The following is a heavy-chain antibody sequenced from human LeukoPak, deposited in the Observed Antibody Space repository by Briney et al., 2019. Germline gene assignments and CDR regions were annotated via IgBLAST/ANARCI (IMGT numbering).Heavy chain of an antibody. CDR2: INPSGGST. V-gene: IGHV1-46*01. CDR1: GYTFTSYY. J-gene: IGHJ6*02. Sequence: ASVKVSCKASGYTFTSYYMHWVRQAPGQGLEWMGIINPSGGSTSYAQKFRGRVTMTRDTSTSTVYMELSSLRSEDTAVYYCARAPGIAVAGPYYYYYGMDVWGQGTTVTVSS. CDR3: ARAPGIAVAGPYYYYYGMDV. D-gene: IGHD6-19*01.